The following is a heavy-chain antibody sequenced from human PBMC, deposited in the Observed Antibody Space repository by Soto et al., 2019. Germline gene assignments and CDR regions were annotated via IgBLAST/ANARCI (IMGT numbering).Heavy chain of an antibody. CDR1: GYIFRSSW. V-gene: IGHV5-51*01. J-gene: IGHJ4*02. D-gene: IGHD6-19*01. CDR3: ARRGTYSSGWDY. CDR2: THGGDANT. Sequence: EILTLTGRGAGYIFRSSWIGWERKMPGKGLEWMGITHGGDANTRYSPSFEGQVTISTDKSITTAYLQWSSLKASDTAMYYCARRGTYSSGWDYWGQGTLVTVSS.